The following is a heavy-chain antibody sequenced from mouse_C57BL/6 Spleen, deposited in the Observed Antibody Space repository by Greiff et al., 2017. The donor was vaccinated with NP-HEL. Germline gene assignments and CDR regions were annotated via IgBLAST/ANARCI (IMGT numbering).Heavy chain of an antibody. V-gene: IGHV1-81*01. CDR3: ARYGNYAY. CDR1: GYTFTSYG. Sequence: VQLQQSGAELARPGASVKLSCKASGYTFTSYGISWVKQRTGQGLEWIGEIYPRSGNTYYNEKFKGKATLTADKSSSTAYMELRSLTSEDSAVYFCARYGNYAYWGQGTLVTVSA. CDR2: IYPRSGNT. J-gene: IGHJ3*01. D-gene: IGHD2-1*01.